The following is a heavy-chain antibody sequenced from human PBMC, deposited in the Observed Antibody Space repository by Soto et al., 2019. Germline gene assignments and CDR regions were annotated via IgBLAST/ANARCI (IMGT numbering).Heavy chain of an antibody. CDR2: IYYSGST. CDR3: ARFILLPLMDV. V-gene: IGHV4-59*08. CDR1: GGSISSYY. J-gene: IGHJ6*03. D-gene: IGHD3-22*01. Sequence: SETLSLTCTVSGGSISSYYWSWIRQPPGKGLEWIGYIYYSGSTNYNPSLKSRVTISVDTSKNQFSLKLSSVTAADTAVYYCARFILLPLMDVWGKGTTVTVSS.